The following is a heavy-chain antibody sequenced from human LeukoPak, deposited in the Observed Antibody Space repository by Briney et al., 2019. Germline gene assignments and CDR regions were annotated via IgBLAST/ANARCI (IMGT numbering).Heavy chain of an antibody. V-gene: IGHV5-51*01. D-gene: IGHD2-15*01. Sequence: GESLKISCKGSGYSFTSYWIGWVRQMPGKGLEWMGIIYPGDSDTRYSPSFQGQVTISADKSISTAYLQWSSLKASDTAVYYCARSYCSGGTCYSENWFDPWGQGTLVTVSS. CDR1: GYSFTSYW. CDR3: ARSYCSGGTCYSENWFDP. J-gene: IGHJ5*02. CDR2: IYPGDSDT.